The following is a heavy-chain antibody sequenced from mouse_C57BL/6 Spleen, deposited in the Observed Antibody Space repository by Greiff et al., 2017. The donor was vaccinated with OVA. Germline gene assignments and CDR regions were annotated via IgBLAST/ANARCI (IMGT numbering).Heavy chain of an antibody. CDR2: IHPSDSDT. CDR3: AMTVVATDYDLDY. V-gene: IGHV1-74*01. D-gene: IGHD1-1*01. CDR1: GYTFTSYW. J-gene: IGHJ4*01. Sequence: QVQLQQPGAELVKPGASVKVSCKASGYTFTSYWMHWVKQRPGQGLEWIGRIHPSDSDTNYNQKFKGKATLTVDKSSSTAYMQLSSLASEDSAVYYCAMTVVATDYDLDYWGQGTSVTVAS.